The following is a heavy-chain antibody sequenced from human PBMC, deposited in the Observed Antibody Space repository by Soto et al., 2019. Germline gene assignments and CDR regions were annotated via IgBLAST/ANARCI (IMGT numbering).Heavy chain of an antibody. Sequence: GGYLRLSCTASGFTLRSYAMTWVRQAPGKGLEWVSTLSGGHYGTAYSYSVKGRFTVSRDNSKNSLYLQMNSLGVEDTAMYFWAKGKSTGEIERVGPWGQGSLVTVLS. J-gene: IGHJ5*02. CDR3: AKGKSTGEIERVGP. V-gene: IGHV3-23*01. CDR2: LSGGHYGT. CDR1: GFTLRSYA. D-gene: IGHD1-1*01.